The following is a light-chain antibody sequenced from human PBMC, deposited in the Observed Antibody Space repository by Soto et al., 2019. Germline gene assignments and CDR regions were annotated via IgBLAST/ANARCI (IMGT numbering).Light chain of an antibody. CDR3: QQYNNWPT. Sequence: EIVMTQSPATLSVSQGERATLSCRASQSVSSNLAWYQQKPGQAPRLLIYGASTRATGIPARFNGIGSGTEFTLTIRSLKSEDFAVDYCQQYNNWPTFGQGTKVDIK. CDR1: QSVSSN. CDR2: GAS. J-gene: IGKJ1*01. V-gene: IGKV3-15*01.